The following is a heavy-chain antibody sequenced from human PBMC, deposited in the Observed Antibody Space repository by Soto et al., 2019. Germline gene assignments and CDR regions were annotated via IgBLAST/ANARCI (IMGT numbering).Heavy chain of an antibody. CDR2: FYYTGSI. D-gene: IGHD3-22*01. CDR1: GGSISSGDYY. Sequence: PSETLSLTCTVSGGSISSGDYYWSWIRQPPGKGLEWIGYFYYTGSINYNPSLKSRVTISIDASKNQFSLRLSSVTAADTAVYYCARSMLYSDGSNYSPFDYWGQGTLVTVSS. J-gene: IGHJ4*02. CDR3: ARSMLYSDGSNYSPFDY. V-gene: IGHV4-61*08.